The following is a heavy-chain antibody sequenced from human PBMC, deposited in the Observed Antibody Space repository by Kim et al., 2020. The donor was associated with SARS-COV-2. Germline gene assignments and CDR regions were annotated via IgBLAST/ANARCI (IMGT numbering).Heavy chain of an antibody. D-gene: IGHD6-19*01. V-gene: IGHV1-3*01. CDR3: ARGSGWAFDY. CDR2: NT. Sequence: NTKSSQKCRSRVTITRDTTASTAYMELSSLRSEDTAVYYCARGSGWAFDYWGQGTLVTVAS. J-gene: IGHJ4*02.